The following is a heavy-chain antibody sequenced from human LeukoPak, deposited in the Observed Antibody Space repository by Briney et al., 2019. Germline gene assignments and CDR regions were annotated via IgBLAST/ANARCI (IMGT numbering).Heavy chain of an antibody. CDR2: IYYSGST. CDR1: GVSISSSY. CDR3: ARVRNYYGSGGSGFDP. V-gene: IGHV4-59*12. Sequence: PSETLSLTCSVSGVSISSSYWSWVRQPPKKGLEWIGNIYYSGSTNYNPSLKSRVTISVDTSKNQFSLKLSSVTAADTAVYYCARVRNYYGSGGSGFDPWGQGTLVTVSS. D-gene: IGHD3-10*01. J-gene: IGHJ5*02.